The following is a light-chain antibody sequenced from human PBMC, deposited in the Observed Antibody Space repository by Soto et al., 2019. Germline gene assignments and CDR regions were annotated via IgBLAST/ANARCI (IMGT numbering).Light chain of an antibody. V-gene: IGKV3-15*01. CDR2: DTS. CDR3: QHYVTWPLT. CDR1: QGIGDT. Sequence: EIVMTQSPATLSESPGEGATLSCRASQGIGDTLAWYQQKPGQTPRLLIYDTSIRATGVPARFSGSRSGAEFTLTISSLQSEDFAVYYCQHYVTWPLTFGGGTKVDI. J-gene: IGKJ4*01.